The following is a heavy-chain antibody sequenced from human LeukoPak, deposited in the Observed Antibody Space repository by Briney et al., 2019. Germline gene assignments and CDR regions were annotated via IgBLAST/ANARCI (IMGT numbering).Heavy chain of an antibody. CDR2: IYTSGST. J-gene: IGHJ5*02. CDR1: GGSISSYY. V-gene: IGHV4-4*07. Sequence: SETLSLTCAVYGGSISSYYWSWIRQPAGKGLEWIGRIYTSGSTNYNPSLKSRVTMSVDTSKNQFSLKLSSVTAADTAVYYCAREVGYCSSTSCYFGWFDPWGQGTLVTVSS. D-gene: IGHD2-2*01. CDR3: AREVGYCSSTSCYFGWFDP.